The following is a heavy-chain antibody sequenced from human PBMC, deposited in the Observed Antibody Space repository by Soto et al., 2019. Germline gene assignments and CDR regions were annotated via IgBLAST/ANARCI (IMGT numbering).Heavy chain of an antibody. CDR1: GGTFSSYA. CDR2: IIAIFGTA. D-gene: IGHD5-12*01. V-gene: IGHV1-69*01. CDR3: ARGRRDGYDSRFDP. Sequence: QVQLVQSGAEVKKPGSSVKVSCKASGGTFSSYAISWVRQAPGQGLEWMGGIIAIFGTANYAKKFQGRVTITADESTSTAYMGLRSLRSEDTAVYYCARGRRDGYDSRFDPWGQGNLVTVSS. J-gene: IGHJ5*02.